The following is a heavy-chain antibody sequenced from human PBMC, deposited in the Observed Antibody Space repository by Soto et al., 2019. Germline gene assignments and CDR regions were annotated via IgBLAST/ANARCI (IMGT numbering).Heavy chain of an antibody. V-gene: IGHV3-30*03. D-gene: IGHD3-3*01. CDR2: ISCDGGNT. CDR3: ARAMYYDFWSGYLAY. J-gene: IGHJ4*02. Sequence: PGGSLRLSCEASGCPIRTYGMSWVRQAPGKGLEWVAGISCDGGNTYYTDSVKGRFTISRDNSKNTLYLQMNSLRAEDTAVYYCARAMYYDFWSGYLAYWGQGTLVTVSS. CDR1: GCPIRTYG.